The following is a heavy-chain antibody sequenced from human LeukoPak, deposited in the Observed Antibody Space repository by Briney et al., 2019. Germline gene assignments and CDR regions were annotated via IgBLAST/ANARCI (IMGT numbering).Heavy chain of an antibody. D-gene: IGHD5-24*01. CDR2: ISGSAAST. J-gene: IGHJ4*02. CDR3: AKEGRSLQTY. Sequence: GGSLRLSCAASGITFSTYAMNWVRQAPGKGLEWVSVISGSAASTSYADSVKGRFTISRDNAKNSLYLQMNSLRVEDTAVYYCAKEGRSLQTYWGQGTLVTVSS. CDR1: GITFSTYA. V-gene: IGHV3-23*01.